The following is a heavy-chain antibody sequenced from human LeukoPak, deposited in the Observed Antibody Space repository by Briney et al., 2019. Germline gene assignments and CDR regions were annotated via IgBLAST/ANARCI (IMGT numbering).Heavy chain of an antibody. D-gene: IGHD4-17*01. CDR3: ARDRVDRHDYGDYPAYYFDY. V-gene: IGHV3-74*01. CDR1: GFTFSSYW. Sequence: PGGSLRLSCAASGFTFSSYWMHWVRQAPGKGLVWVSRINSDGSSTSYADSVKGRFTISRDDAKNTLYLQMNSLRAEDTAVYYCARDRVDRHDYGDYPAYYFDYWGQGTLVTVSS. J-gene: IGHJ4*02. CDR2: INSDGSST.